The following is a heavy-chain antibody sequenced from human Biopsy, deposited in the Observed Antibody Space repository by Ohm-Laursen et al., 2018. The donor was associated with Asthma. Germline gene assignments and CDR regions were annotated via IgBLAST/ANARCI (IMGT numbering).Heavy chain of an antibody. CDR1: GFTFSSYG. CDR3: AKRRGYSGHDNDY. V-gene: IGHV3-30*18. J-gene: IGHJ4*02. D-gene: IGHD5-12*01. Sequence: SLRLSCAASGFTFSSYGMDWVRQAPGKGLEWVALMSYDGSIKDYADSVKGRFTISRDNSKNTLYLQMNSLRSEDTAVYYCAKRRGYSGHDNDYWGQGTLVIVSS. CDR2: MSYDGSIK.